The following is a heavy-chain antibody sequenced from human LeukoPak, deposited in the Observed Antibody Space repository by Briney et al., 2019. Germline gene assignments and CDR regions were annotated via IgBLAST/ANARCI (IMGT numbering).Heavy chain of an antibody. D-gene: IGHD6-25*01. CDR1: GFTFSSFE. V-gene: IGHV3-30*04. Sequence: GGSLRLPCAASGFTFSSFEMNWVRQAPGKGLEWVAIISYDGSYKYYADSVKGRFTISRDNAKNSLYLQMNSLRVEDTAVYYCARDGTPNYSSGWVYMDVWGEGTTVTISS. CDR2: ISYDGSYK. CDR3: ARDGTPNYSSGWVYMDV. J-gene: IGHJ6*03.